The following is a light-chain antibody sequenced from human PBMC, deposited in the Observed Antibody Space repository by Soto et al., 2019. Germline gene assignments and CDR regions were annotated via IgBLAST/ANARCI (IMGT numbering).Light chain of an antibody. V-gene: IGKV3-20*01. CDR1: QSVSSTY. J-gene: IGKJ4*01. CDR2: GAS. CDR3: QQYGSSPALT. Sequence: ENVLTQSPGTLSLSPGERATLSCRASQSVSSTYLAGYQQKPGQAPRLLIYGASSRATGIPDRFSGSGSGTDFTLTISRLEPEDFAVYYCQQYGSSPALTFGGGTKVEIK.